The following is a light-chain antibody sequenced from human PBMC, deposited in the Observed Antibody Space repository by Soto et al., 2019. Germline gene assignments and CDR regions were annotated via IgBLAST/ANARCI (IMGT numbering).Light chain of an antibody. CDR2: DVN. J-gene: IGLJ2*01. Sequence: QSVLTQPASVSGSPGQSITISCTGTSSDVGAYNYVSWYQQHPGKAPKLMIYDVNIRPSWVSNRFSGSKSGNTASLTISGLQAEDEADYYCTSWTTSTTMKFGGGTKLTVL. CDR1: SSDVGAYNY. V-gene: IGLV2-14*01. CDR3: TSWTTSTTMK.